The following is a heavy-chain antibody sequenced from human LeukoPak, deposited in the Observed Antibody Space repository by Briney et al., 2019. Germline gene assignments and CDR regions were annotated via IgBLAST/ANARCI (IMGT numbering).Heavy chain of an antibody. CDR2: INSDGGST. CDR1: GFTFSSYA. Sequence: GGSLRLSCAASGFTFSSYAMSWVRQAPGKGLVWVSRINSDGGSTSYADSVKGRFIISRDNAKNTLSLQMNSLRAEDTAVFYCVRVACSSMTSCATVDYWGQGTLVTVSS. CDR3: VRVACSSMTSCATVDY. J-gene: IGHJ4*02. V-gene: IGHV3-74*01. D-gene: IGHD2-2*01.